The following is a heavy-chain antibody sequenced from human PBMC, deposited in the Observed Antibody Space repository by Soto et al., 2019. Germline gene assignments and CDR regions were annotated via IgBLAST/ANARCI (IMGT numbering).Heavy chain of an antibody. CDR2: ISYDGSNK. D-gene: IGHD3-9*01. V-gene: IGHV3-30-3*01. J-gene: IGHJ6*02. CDR1: GFTFSSYA. Sequence: GGSLRLSCAASGFTFSSYAMHWVRHAPGKGPEWVAVISYDGSNKYYADSVKGRFTISRDNSKNTLYLQMNSLRAEDTAVYYCASYVRNYDILTGPGTYYGMDVWGQRTTVTVAS. CDR3: ASYVRNYDILTGPGTYYGMDV.